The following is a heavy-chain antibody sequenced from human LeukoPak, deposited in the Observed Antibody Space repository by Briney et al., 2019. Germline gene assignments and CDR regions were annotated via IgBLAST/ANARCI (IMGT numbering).Heavy chain of an antibody. J-gene: IGHJ4*02. Sequence: PGGSLRLSCAASGFTFSSYSMNWVRQAPGKGLEWVSSISSSSSYIYYADSVKGRFTISRDNAKNSLYLQMNSLRAEDTAVYYCAREMAVAGRDFDYWGQGTLVTVSS. CDR1: GFTFSSYS. CDR2: ISSSSSYI. D-gene: IGHD6-19*01. V-gene: IGHV3-21*01. CDR3: AREMAVAGRDFDY.